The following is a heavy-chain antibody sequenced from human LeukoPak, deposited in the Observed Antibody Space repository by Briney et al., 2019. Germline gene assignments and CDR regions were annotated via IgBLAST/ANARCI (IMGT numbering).Heavy chain of an antibody. V-gene: IGHV3-7*02. CDR2: IKQDGRDK. J-gene: IGHJ4*02. Sequence: GGSLRLSCAASGFTFSNFWMSWVRQAPGKGLEWVANIKQDGRDKYYVDSVKGRFTISRDNSKNTLYLQMNSLRAEDTAVYYCANGESPVVWGQGTLVTVSS. D-gene: IGHD3-10*01. CDR3: ANGESPVV. CDR1: GFTFSNFW.